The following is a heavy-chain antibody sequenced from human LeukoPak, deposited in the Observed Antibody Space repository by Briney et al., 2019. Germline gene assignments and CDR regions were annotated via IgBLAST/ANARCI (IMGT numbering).Heavy chain of an antibody. CDR2: ISYDGSNK. CDR3: ARGPERTGVGTRYYYDMDV. J-gene: IGHJ6*02. D-gene: IGHD2-8*01. Sequence: PGRSLRLSCAASGFTFSSYVMHWVRQAPGKGLEWVAVISYDGSNKYYADSVKGRFTISRDNSKNTLYLQMNSLRAEDTAVYYCARGPERTGVGTRYYYDMDVWGQGTTVTVSS. V-gene: IGHV3-30-3*01. CDR1: GFTFSSYV.